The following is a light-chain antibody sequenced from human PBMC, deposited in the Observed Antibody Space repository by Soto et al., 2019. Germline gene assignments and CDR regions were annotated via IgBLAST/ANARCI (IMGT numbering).Light chain of an antibody. CDR2: DVS. CDR1: NSDVGGYNY. J-gene: IGLJ2*01. CDR3: SSYTSSGTLVV. V-gene: IGLV2-14*01. Sequence: ALTQPASVSGSPGQSITISCTGTNSDVGGYNYVSWYQQHPNKAPKLMIYDVSSRPSGVSNRFSGSKSGNTASLTISGLQAEDEADYYCSSYTSSGTLVVFGGGTKVTVL.